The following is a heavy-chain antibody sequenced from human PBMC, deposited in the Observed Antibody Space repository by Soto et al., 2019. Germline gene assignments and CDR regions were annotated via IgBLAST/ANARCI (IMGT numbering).Heavy chain of an antibody. CDR2: ISYDVSNK. CDR3: ARDSGYCSSTSCPPLIAARAYYSGLDV. J-gene: IGHJ6*01. CDR1: GFTFSSYA. V-gene: IGHV3-30-3*01. D-gene: IGHD2-2*01. Sequence: GGSLRLSCAASGFTFSSYAMHWVRQAPGKGLEWVAVISYDVSNKYYADSVKGRFTISRANSKNTLYLQMNSLRAEDTAVYYFARDSGYCSSTSCPPLIAARAYYSGLDVWGQGTTVTVSS.